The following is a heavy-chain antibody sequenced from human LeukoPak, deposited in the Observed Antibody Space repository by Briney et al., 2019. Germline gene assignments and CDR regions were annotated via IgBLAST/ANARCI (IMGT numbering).Heavy chain of an antibody. CDR1: GGSISNYY. V-gene: IGHV4-59*08. CDR3: ASSYFYDGPRYFDY. Sequence: SETLSLTCTVSGGSISNYYWSWIRQPPGKGLEYIGYIYYTGSTNSNPSLKSRVTISLDMSKNQFSLKLNSVTAADTAMYYCASSYFYDGPRYFDYWGLGTLVTVSS. J-gene: IGHJ4*02. D-gene: IGHD3-22*01. CDR2: IYYTGST.